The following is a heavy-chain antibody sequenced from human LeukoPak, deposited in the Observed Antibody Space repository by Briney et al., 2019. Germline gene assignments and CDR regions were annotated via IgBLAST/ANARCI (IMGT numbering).Heavy chain of an antibody. Sequence: GRPLRLSCAASGFTFSSYAMHWVRQAPGEGLEWVAFISYDGTNKYYADSVKGRFTISRDNSKNTLYLQMNSLRAEDTAVYYCAKDAILTGYIYYYYYYMDVWGKGTTVTISS. D-gene: IGHD3-9*01. CDR3: AKDAILTGYIYYYYYYMDV. V-gene: IGHV3-30*04. CDR1: GFTFSSYA. J-gene: IGHJ6*03. CDR2: ISYDGTNK.